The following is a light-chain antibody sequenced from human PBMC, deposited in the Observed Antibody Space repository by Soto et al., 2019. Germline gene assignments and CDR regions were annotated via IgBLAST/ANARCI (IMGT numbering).Light chain of an antibody. J-gene: IGLJ1*01. V-gene: IGLV1-47*01. CDR3: AAWDDSLSGYV. CDR1: SSNIGSNY. Sequence: QAVVTQPPSASGTPGQRVTISCSGSSSNIGSNYVYWYQQLPGTTPKLLIYRNNQRHSGVPDRFSGSKSGTSAYLAISGLRSEDEADYYCAAWDDSLSGYVFGTGTKLTVL. CDR2: RNN.